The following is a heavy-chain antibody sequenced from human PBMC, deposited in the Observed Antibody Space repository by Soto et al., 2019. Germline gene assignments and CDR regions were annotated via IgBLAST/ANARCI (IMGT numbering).Heavy chain of an antibody. J-gene: IGHJ1*01. V-gene: IGHV3-23*01. CDR3: GKEGQGSSWFGSSD. Sequence: GVIMRLPCAAWGFTQSSSALRWVRKGPGKRLECVSAISGNGADTSYADSVRGRFTISRDNSKDTLFLQMNSLRADDTGGYYWGKEGQGSSWFGSSDSAQGMLVTLGS. CDR2: ISGNGADT. CDR1: GFTQSSSA. D-gene: IGHD6-13*01.